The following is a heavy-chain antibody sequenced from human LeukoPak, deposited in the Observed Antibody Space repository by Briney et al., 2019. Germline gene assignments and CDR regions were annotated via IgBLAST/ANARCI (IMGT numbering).Heavy chain of an antibody. CDR1: GFTFSSSA. D-gene: IGHD2-2*02. CDR3: ARGSLGYCDSTSCFTQFDY. J-gene: IGHJ4*02. V-gene: IGHV3-30*04. Sequence: GGSLRLSCAASGFTFSSSAIHWVRKAPGKGLEWVAVISYDGSNKNYADSVKGRFTISRDNSKNTLYLQMNSLRAEDTAVYYCARGSLGYCDSTSCFTQFDYWGQGTLVTVSS. CDR2: ISYDGSNK.